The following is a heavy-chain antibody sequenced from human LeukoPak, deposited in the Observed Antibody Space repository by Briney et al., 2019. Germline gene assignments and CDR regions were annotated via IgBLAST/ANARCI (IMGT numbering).Heavy chain of an antibody. CDR1: GGTFSSYA. CDR2: IIPIFGTA. Sequence: GASVKVSCKASGGTFSSYAISWVRQAPGQGLEWMGGIIPIFGTANYAQKFQGRVTITTDESTSTAYMELSSLRSEDTAVYYCARVDIVVVPVAIKTDAFDIWGQGTMVTVSS. V-gene: IGHV1-69*05. J-gene: IGHJ3*02. D-gene: IGHD2-2*01. CDR3: ARVDIVVVPVAIKTDAFDI.